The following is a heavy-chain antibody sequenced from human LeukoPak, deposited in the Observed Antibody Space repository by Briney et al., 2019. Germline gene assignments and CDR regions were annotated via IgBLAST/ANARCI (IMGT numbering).Heavy chain of an antibody. CDR1: GFPFSGSA. V-gene: IGHV3-73*01. CDR3: AGDYTSWTGLNY. D-gene: IGHD3-3*01. Sequence: GGSLRLSCAASGFPFSGSAIPWVRQASGQGLEWLGLIRPQHNGSATAYGASVEGRFSISRDDSKSTASLQMNSLKTEDTAVYYCAGDYTSWTGLNYWGQGTLVTVSS. J-gene: IGHJ4*02. CDR2: IRPQHNGSAT.